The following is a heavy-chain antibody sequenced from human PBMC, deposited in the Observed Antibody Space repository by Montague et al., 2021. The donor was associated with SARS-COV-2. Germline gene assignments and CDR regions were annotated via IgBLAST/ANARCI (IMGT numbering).Heavy chain of an antibody. CDR2: ISSSSSYI. D-gene: IGHD3-10*01. Sequence: SLRLSCAASGFTFSSYSMNWVRQAPGKGLEWVSSISSSSSYICYADSVKGRFTISRDNAKNSLYLQMNSLRAEDTAVYYCARDFGYYYGSGSYPTFDYWGQGTLVTVSS. CDR1: GFTFSSYS. J-gene: IGHJ4*02. CDR3: ARDFGYYYGSGSYPTFDY. V-gene: IGHV3-21*01.